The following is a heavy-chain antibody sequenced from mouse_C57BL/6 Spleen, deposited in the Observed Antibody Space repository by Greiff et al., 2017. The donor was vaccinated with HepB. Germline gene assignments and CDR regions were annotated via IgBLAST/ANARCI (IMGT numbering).Heavy chain of an antibody. CDR2: IDPENGDT. CDR3: TTYYSNSFAY. CDR1: GFNIKDDY. V-gene: IGHV14-4*01. Sequence: VQLQQSGAELVRPGASVKLSCTASGFNIKDDYMHWVKQRPEQGLEGIGWIDPENGDTENASKFQGKATITADTSSNTAYLQLSSLTSEDTAVYYCTTYYSNSFAYWGQGTLVTVSA. J-gene: IGHJ3*01. D-gene: IGHD2-5*01.